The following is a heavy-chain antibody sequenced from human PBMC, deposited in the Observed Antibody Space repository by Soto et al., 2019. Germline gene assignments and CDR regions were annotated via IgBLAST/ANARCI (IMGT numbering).Heavy chain of an antibody. J-gene: IGHJ4*02. V-gene: IGHV3-7*03. CDR3: AREYYYATNFDF. CDR1: GLTFSSNW. Sequence: LRLSCAASGLTFSSNWMSWVRQAPGKGLEWVANINRDGSEKYYVDSVKGRFTISRDNAKNSLYLQMDSLRAEDTAVYYCAREYYYATNFDFCGQGTLVTVSS. CDR2: INRDGSEK. D-gene: IGHD3-10*01.